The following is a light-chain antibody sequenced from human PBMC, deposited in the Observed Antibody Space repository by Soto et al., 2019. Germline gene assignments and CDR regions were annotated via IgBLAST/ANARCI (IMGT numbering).Light chain of an antibody. V-gene: IGKV1-5*01. J-gene: IGKJ1*01. CDR2: DAS. CDR1: QSISSW. Sequence: DSKLTQPPSTLSASVGDRDTITCRASQSISSWLAWYQQKPGKAPKLLIYDASSLESGVPSRFSGSGSGTEFTLTISSLQPDDFATYYCQQPWTFGQGTKVDI. CDR3: QQPWT.